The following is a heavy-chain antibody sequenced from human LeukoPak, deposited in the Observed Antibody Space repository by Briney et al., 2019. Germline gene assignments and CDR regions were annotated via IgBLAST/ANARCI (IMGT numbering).Heavy chain of an antibody. CDR2: ISSSGSTI. Sequence: GGSLRLSCAASGFTFSSYEMNWVRQAPGKGLEWVSYISSSGSTIYYADSVKGRFTISRDNAKNSLYLQVNSLRAEDTAVYYCARGVGYCSSTSCPVDYWGQGTLVTVSS. CDR3: ARGVGYCSSTSCPVDY. J-gene: IGHJ4*02. D-gene: IGHD2-2*01. V-gene: IGHV3-48*03. CDR1: GFTFSSYE.